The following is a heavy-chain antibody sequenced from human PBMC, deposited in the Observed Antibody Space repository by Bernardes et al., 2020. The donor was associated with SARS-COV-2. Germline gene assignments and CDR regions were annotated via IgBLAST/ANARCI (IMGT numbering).Heavy chain of an antibody. V-gene: IGHV4-59*08. D-gene: IGHD3-10*01. CDR2: IYYSGST. J-gene: IGHJ5*02. CDR3: ARTYYYGSGAKGFDP. CDR1: GGSISSYY. Sequence: SETLSLTCTVSGGSISSYYWSWIRQPPGKGLEWIGYIYYSGSTNYNPSLKSRVTISVDTSKNQFSLKLSSVTAADTAVYYCARTYYYGSGAKGFDPCGQGTLVTISS.